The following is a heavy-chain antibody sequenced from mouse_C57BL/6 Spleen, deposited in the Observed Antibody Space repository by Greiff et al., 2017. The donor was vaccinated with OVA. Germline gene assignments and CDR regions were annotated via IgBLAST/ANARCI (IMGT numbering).Heavy chain of an antibody. D-gene: IGHD4-1*01. Sequence: DVHLVESGGGLVKPGGSLKLSCAASGFTFSDYGMHWVRQAPEKGLEWVAYISSGSSTIYYADTVKGRFTISRDNAKNTLFLQMTSLRSEDTAMYYCAREGTSNFGYCDVWGTGTTVTVSS. J-gene: IGHJ1*03. CDR3: AREGTSNFGYCDV. CDR2: ISSGSSTI. CDR1: GFTFSDYG. V-gene: IGHV5-17*01.